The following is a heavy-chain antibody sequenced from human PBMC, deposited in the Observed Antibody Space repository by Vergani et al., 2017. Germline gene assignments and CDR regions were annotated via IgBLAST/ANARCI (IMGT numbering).Heavy chain of an antibody. Sequence: VQLVESGGGVVQPGGSLRLSCTLSGFTLNTYGIHWVRQAPGKGLEWVSFIRYDGSSEYYGDSVKGRFTISRDKSQNTVNLQMNSLRTEDTAVYFCANSVIAGSVGVAYFGMDVWGRGTTVTVSS. J-gene: IGHJ6*02. CDR3: ANSVIAGSVGVAYFGMDV. CDR2: IRYDGSSE. CDR1: GFTLNTYG. D-gene: IGHD2-15*01. V-gene: IGHV3-30*02.